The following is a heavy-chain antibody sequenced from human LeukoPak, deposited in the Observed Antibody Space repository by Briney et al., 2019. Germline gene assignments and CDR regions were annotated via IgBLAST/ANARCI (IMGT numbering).Heavy chain of an antibody. J-gene: IGHJ4*02. V-gene: IGHV4-31*03. CDR1: GGSISSGGYY. CDR2: IYYSGST. Sequence: SQTLSLTCTVSGGSISSGGYYWSWLRQHPGKGLEWIVYIYYSGSTYYNPSLKSRVTISVDTSKNQFSLKLSSVTAADTAVYYCARRGRGYSYGTDYWGQGTLVTVSS. D-gene: IGHD5-18*01. CDR3: ARRGRGYSYGTDY.